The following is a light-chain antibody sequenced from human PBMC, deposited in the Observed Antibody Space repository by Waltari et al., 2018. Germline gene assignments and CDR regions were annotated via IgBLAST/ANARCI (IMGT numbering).Light chain of an antibody. V-gene: IGLV3-1*01. CDR2: QNI. CDR3: QAWDSTTVI. J-gene: IGLJ2*01. CDR1: RLGDKY. Sequence: SYELNQPPSVSVSPGQTATITCSGNRLGDKYTCWYQQKPGQPPVLVIYQNIKRPSGIPERFSGSNSGNTATLTISGTQAMDEADYYCQAWDSTTVIFGGGTKLTVL.